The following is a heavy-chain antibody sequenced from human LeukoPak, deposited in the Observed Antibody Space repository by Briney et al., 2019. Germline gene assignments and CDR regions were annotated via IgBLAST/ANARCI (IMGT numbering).Heavy chain of an antibody. CDR1: GGSFSGYY. CDR2: INHSGST. V-gene: IGHV4-34*01. CDR3: ASYSYGYYFDY. J-gene: IGHJ4*02. Sequence: SETLSLTCAVYGGSFSGYYWSWIRQPPGKGLEWIGEINHSGSTNYSPSLKSRVTISVDTSKNQFSLKLSSVTAADTAVYYCASYSYGYYFDYWGQGTLVTVSS. D-gene: IGHD5-18*01.